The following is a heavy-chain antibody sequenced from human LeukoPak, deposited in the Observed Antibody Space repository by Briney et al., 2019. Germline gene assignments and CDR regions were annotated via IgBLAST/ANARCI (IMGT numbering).Heavy chain of an antibody. Sequence: ASVKVSCKASGYTFTGYYMHWVRQAPGQGLEWMGWINPNGGGTNYAQKFQGRVTMTRDTSISTAYMELSRLRSDDTAVYYCARGGGMTTVAKSWFDPWGQGTLVTVSS. CDR2: INPNGGGT. CDR3: ARGGGMTTVAKSWFDP. D-gene: IGHD4-17*01. V-gene: IGHV1-2*02. CDR1: GYTFTGYY. J-gene: IGHJ5*02.